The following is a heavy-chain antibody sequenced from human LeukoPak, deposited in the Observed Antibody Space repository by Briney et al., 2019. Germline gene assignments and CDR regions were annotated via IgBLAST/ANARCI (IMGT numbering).Heavy chain of an antibody. J-gene: IGHJ4*02. CDR3: AREGAYCGGDCYSYFDY. Sequence: PGGSLRLSCAASGFTFSSYAMHWVRQAPGKGLEYVSAISSNGGSTYYANSVKGRFTISRDNSKNTLYLQMGSLRAEDMAVYYCAREGAYCGGDCYSYFDYWGQGTLVTVSS. D-gene: IGHD2-21*02. CDR1: GFTFSSYA. V-gene: IGHV3-64*01. CDR2: ISSNGGST.